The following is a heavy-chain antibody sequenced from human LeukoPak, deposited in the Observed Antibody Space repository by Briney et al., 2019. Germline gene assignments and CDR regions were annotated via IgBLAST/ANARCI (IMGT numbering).Heavy chain of an antibody. CDR2: IKEDGSDN. V-gene: IGHV3-7*01. J-gene: IGHJ4*02. Sequence: GGSLRLSCAASGFTLSSFWMSWVRQAPGKGLEWVATIKEDGSDNYYVDSVKGRFTVSRDSAKNSLYLQMNSLRAEDTAVYYCARGNTCSYWGQGTLVTVSS. CDR3: ARGNTCSY. D-gene: IGHD1/OR15-1a*01. CDR1: GFTLSSFW.